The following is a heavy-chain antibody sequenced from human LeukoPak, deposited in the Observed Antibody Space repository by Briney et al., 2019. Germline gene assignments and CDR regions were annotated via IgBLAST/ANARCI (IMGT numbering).Heavy chain of an antibody. D-gene: IGHD6-13*01. V-gene: IGHV3-30*02. CDR3: AKETRGSNSDY. CDR2: MSYDGSNR. Sequence: GGSLRLSCAASGFTFSSSGMHWVRQAPGKGLEWVAFMSYDGSNRYYADSVKGRFTISRDNSKNTLYLQMNSLRAEDTAVYYCAKETRGSNSDYWGQGTLVTVSS. CDR1: GFTFSSSG. J-gene: IGHJ4*02.